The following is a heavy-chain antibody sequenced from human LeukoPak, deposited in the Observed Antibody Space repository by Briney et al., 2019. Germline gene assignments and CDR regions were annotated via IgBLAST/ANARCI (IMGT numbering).Heavy chain of an antibody. Sequence: LAGGSLRLSCAASGFTFSKDDFHWVRHAPGKGLEWVAAIGVTGDTYYADSVKGRFTISRDNSKNTMYLQMNSLRAEDTAVYYCAKDRGRARIAAAGTWGQGTLVTVSS. V-gene: IGHV3-23*01. D-gene: IGHD6-13*01. CDR3: AKDRGRARIAAAGT. J-gene: IGHJ5*02. CDR2: IGVTGDT. CDR1: GFTFSKDD.